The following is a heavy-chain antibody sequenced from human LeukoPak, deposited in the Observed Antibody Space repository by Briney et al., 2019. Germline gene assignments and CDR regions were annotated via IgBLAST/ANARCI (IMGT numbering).Heavy chain of an antibody. Sequence: SVKVSCKPSGYTFTSYYIHGVRQAPGQGLEWMGIINPSGGSTSYAQKFTGRVTMTRDMSTSTVYMELSSLRSEDTAVYYCAVPDKEGDVYNLGYWGQGTLVTVSS. D-gene: IGHD5-24*01. J-gene: IGHJ4*02. CDR3: AVPDKEGDVYNLGY. CDR1: GYTFTSYY. CDR2: INPSGGST. V-gene: IGHV1-46*01.